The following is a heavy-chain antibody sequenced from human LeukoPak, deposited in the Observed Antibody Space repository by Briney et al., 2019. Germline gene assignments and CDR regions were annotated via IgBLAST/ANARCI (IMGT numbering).Heavy chain of an antibody. CDR3: AKDRIAAAGTGIDY. V-gene: IGHV3-9*01. D-gene: IGHD6-13*01. Sequence: GGSLRLSCAASGFTFDDYAMHWVRQAPGKGLEWVSGISWNSGSIGYADSVKGRFTISRDNAKNSLYLQMNSLRAEDTALYYCAKDRIAAAGTGIDYWGQGTLVIVSS. CDR1: GFTFDDYA. CDR2: ISWNSGSI. J-gene: IGHJ4*02.